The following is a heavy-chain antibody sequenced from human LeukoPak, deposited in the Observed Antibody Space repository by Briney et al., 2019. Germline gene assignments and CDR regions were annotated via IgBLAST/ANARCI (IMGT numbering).Heavy chain of an antibody. CDR2: ISSSSSTI. D-gene: IGHD6-19*01. J-gene: IGHJ4*02. CDR3: ASGGGWVFFN. CDR1: GFTFSSYS. Sequence: GGSLRLSCAASGFTFSSYSMNWVRRAPGKGLEWVSYISSSSSTIYYADSVKGRFTISRDNAKNSLYLQMNSLRAEDTAVYYCASGGGWVFFNWGQGTLVTVSS. V-gene: IGHV3-48*04.